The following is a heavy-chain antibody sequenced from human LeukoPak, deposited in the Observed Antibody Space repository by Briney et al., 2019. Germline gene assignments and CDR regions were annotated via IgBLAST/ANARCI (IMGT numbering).Heavy chain of an antibody. V-gene: IGHV3-23*01. CDR1: GFTFNVYA. D-gene: IGHD1-14*01. CDR3: TKDRENGNNIWDAFVI. CDR2: IGSPDST. J-gene: IGHJ3*02. Sequence: PGGSLRLSCAASGFTFNVYAMSWVRQAPGKGLERVSSIGSPDSTHYADSVKGRFTISRDDSKNTVFLQMNSLRAEDTATYYCTKDRENGNNIWDAFVIWGQGTMVTVSS.